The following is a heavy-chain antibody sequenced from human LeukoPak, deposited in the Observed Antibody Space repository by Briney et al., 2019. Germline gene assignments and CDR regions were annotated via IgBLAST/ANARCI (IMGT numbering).Heavy chain of an antibody. D-gene: IGHD3-10*01. CDR3: AREAARYYGSGTESGGYYGMDV. J-gene: IGHJ6*02. V-gene: IGHV1-46*01. CDR1: GYTSTSYY. CDR2: INPSGGST. Sequence: ASVKVSCKASGYTSTSYYMHWVRQAPGQGHEWMGIINPSGGSTSYAQKFQGRVTMTRDTSTSTVYMELSSLRSEETAVYYWAREAARYYGSGTESGGYYGMDVWGQGTTVTVSS.